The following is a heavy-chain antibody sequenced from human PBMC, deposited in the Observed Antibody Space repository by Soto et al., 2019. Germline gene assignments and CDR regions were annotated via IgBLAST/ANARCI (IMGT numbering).Heavy chain of an antibody. Sequence: QVQLQESGPGLVKPSETLSLTCTVSGGSVSSGSYYWSWIRQPPGKGLEWIGYIYYSGSTNYNPAHRSRVTISLDTSKNQFSLKLSSVTAADTAVYYCARDYGDYSDYYYGLDVWGQGTTVTVSS. D-gene: IGHD4-17*01. J-gene: IGHJ6*02. CDR2: IYYSGST. CDR1: GGSVSSGSYY. V-gene: IGHV4-61*01. CDR3: ARDYGDYSDYYYGLDV.